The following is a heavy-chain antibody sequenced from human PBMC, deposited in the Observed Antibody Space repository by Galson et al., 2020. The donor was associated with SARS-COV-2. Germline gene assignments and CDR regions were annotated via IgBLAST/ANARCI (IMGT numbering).Heavy chain of an antibody. CDR2: ISGTSTNI. CDR1: GFTFSNYN. Sequence: NSGGSLRLSCAASGFTFSNYNLNWVRQAPGKGLEWVSSISGTSTNIYYADSMKGRFTISRDNAKNSVYLQMNSLGTEDTAVYYCTRERGYSYGYSDYWGQGTLVTVSS. CDR3: TRERGYSYGYSDY. D-gene: IGHD5-18*01. V-gene: IGHV3-21*06. J-gene: IGHJ4*02.